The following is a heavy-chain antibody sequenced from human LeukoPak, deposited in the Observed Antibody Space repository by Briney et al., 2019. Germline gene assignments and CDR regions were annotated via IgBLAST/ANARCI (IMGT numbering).Heavy chain of an antibody. V-gene: IGHV4-39*07. D-gene: IGHD6-19*01. CDR3: AGSGWSFDAFDF. CDR2: IHHSGST. J-gene: IGHJ3*01. CDR1: GGSISSSSYY. Sequence: SETLSLTCTVSGGSISSSSYYWGWIRQPPGKGLEWIGYIHHSGSTNCSPSLKSRLTISVDTSKNRFSLRLSSLTAADTAVYFCAGSGWSFDAFDFWGQGTMVTVSS.